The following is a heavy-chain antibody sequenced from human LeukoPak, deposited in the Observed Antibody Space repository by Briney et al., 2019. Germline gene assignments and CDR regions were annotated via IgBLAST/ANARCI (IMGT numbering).Heavy chain of an antibody. V-gene: IGHV4-59*08. D-gene: IGHD3-16*01. Sequence: SETLSLTCTVSGGSLSPYYWTWIRQPPGKGLEWIGYIHHTGVSDYKPSLKSRLTISLDTSRSQFSLSLRSVTAADAAVYYCARLRAYTTTHQYFFDYWGQGALVTVSS. J-gene: IGHJ4*02. CDR3: ARLRAYTTTHQYFFDY. CDR1: GGSLSPYY. CDR2: IHHTGVS.